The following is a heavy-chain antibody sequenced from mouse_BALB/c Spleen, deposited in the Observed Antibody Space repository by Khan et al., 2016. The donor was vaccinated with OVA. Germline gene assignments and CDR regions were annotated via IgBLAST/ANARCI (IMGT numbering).Heavy chain of an antibody. J-gene: IGHJ4*01. V-gene: IGHV3-2*02. CDR1: GYSITSDYA. Sequence: EVQLQESGPGLVKPSQSLSLTCTVTGYSITSDYAWNWIRQFPGNKLEWMGYISYSGSPCYNPSLKSRISITRDTSKNQFFLQLNSVTTEDTATYYCARRGDGYYGAMDYWGQGTSVTVSS. CDR3: ARRGDGYYGAMDY. CDR2: ISYSGSP. D-gene: IGHD2-3*01.